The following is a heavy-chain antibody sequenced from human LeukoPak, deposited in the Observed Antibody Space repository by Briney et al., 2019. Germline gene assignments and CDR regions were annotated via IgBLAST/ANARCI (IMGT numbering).Heavy chain of an antibody. CDR3: ARLGYCSSTSCYEGGWFDP. J-gene: IGHJ5*02. CDR2: IYPGDSDT. Sequence: GESLRISCKGSAVTFTNYWIGWVRQLPGKGLDWMGIIYPGDSDTRYSPSFQGQVTISADKSISTAYLQWSSLKASDTAMYYCARLGYCSSTSCYEGGWFDPWGQGTLVTVSS. V-gene: IGHV5-51*01. CDR1: AVTFTNYW. D-gene: IGHD2-2*01.